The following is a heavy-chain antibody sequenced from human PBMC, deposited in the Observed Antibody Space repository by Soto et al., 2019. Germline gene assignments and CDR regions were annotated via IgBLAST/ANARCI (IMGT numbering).Heavy chain of an antibody. CDR1: GGSISNYY. CDR3: ARSPIALAGPFAY. V-gene: IGHV4-59*01. D-gene: IGHD6-19*01. CDR2: IYYTGST. J-gene: IGHJ4*02. Sequence: SETLSLTCTVSGGSISNYYWSWIRQPPGKGLEWIGYIYYTGSTNYNPSPKSRVTMSVTSKNQFSLKLSSVTAADTAVYYCARSPIALAGPFAYWGQGTLVTVSS.